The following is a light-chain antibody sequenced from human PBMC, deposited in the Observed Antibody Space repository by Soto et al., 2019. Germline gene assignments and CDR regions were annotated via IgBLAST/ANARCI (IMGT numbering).Light chain of an antibody. J-gene: IGLJ2*01. Sequence: QTVVTQEPSLTVSPGGKVTLTCGSSTGAVTSGHYPYWFQQKPGQAPRTLIYDTSNKHSWTPARFSGSLLGGKPALTLSGAQPEDEAEYFCLLSYGGARRVFGGGTKVTVL. CDR3: LLSYGGARRV. CDR2: DTS. V-gene: IGLV7-46*01. CDR1: TGAVTSGHY.